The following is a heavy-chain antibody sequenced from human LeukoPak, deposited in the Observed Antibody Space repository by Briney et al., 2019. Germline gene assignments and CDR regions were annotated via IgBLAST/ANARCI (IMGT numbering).Heavy chain of an antibody. Sequence: GGSLRLSCAASGFTFSSYNMNWVRQAPGKGLEWVSSISSSSSYIYYADSVKGRFTISRDNAKNSLYLQMNSLRAEDTAVYYCASRTMVRGVVLDYWGQGTLVTVSS. J-gene: IGHJ4*02. CDR1: GFTFSSYN. CDR3: ASRTMVRGVVLDY. D-gene: IGHD3-10*01. CDR2: ISSSSSYI. V-gene: IGHV3-21*01.